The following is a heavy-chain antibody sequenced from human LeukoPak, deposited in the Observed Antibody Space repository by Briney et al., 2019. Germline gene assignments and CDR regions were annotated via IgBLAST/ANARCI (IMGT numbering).Heavy chain of an antibody. CDR2: NNHSGST. V-gene: IGHV4-34*01. J-gene: IGHJ4*02. CDR3: ASSIKAAVLDY. Sequence: PSETLSLTCAVYGGSFSGYYWSWIRQPPGKGLEWIGENNHSGSTNYNPSLKSRVTISVDTSKNQFSLKLSSVTAADTAVYYCASSIKAAVLDYWGQGTLVTVSS. D-gene: IGHD6-13*01. CDR1: GGSFSGYY.